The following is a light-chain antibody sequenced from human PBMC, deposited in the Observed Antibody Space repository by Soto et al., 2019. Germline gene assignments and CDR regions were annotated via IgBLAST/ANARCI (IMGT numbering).Light chain of an antibody. CDR1: QGISSY. V-gene: IGKV1-9*01. Sequence: QLTQSPSSLSASVGERVTITCRASQGISSYLAWYQQKPGKAPNLLIYDASILQSGVPSRFSGSGSGTDFTLTISSLQPEDFATYYCQQLNSYPLITFGQGTRLEIK. J-gene: IGKJ5*01. CDR3: QQLNSYPLIT. CDR2: DAS.